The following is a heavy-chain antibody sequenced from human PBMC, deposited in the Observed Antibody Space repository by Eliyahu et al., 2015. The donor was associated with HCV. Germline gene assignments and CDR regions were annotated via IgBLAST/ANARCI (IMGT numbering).Heavy chain of an antibody. CDR2: INSDGTTA. D-gene: IGHD2-15*01. CDR3: ARDSRCSGPYCQGWLDP. Sequence: EVQLVESGGGLFQPGGSLRLSCAASGLTLSTYWMHWVRQAPGKGLVWVSRINSDGTTAEYADFVKGRFTISRDSAKNTVYLQMNSLRAEDSAVYYCARDSRCSGPYCQGWLDPWGQGTLVTVSS. V-gene: IGHV3-74*03. J-gene: IGHJ5*02. CDR1: GLTLSTYW.